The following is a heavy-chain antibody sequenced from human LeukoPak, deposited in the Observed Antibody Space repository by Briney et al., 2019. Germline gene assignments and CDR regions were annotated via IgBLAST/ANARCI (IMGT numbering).Heavy chain of an antibody. CDR3: SLNPYCGGDCYLGWFDP. CDR2: IIPFFGTA. Sequence: SVKVSCKASGGTFSSYAISWVRQAPGQGLEWMGGIIPFFGTANYAQKFQGRVTITADKSTSTAYMELSSLRSEDTAVYYCSLNPYCGGDCYLGWFDPWGQGTLVTVSS. D-gene: IGHD2-21*02. V-gene: IGHV1-69*06. J-gene: IGHJ5*02. CDR1: GGTFSSYA.